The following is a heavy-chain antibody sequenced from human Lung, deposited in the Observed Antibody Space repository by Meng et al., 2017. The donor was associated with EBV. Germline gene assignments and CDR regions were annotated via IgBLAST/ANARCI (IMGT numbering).Heavy chain of an antibody. J-gene: IGHJ5*02. CDR3: AIIPYSNA. V-gene: IGHV3-30-3*01. D-gene: IGHD4-11*01. CDR1: GFDFDRDA. Sequence: QVRLGGIGGGVVQPGRSLRLTCAAAGFDFDRDAVHWVRQAPGKGLEWVAVISDTGHNKYFADSVRGRFTISRDNSKNMVSLQMNSLRPGDTATYYCAIIPYSNAWGQGTLVTVSS. CDR2: ISDTGHNK.